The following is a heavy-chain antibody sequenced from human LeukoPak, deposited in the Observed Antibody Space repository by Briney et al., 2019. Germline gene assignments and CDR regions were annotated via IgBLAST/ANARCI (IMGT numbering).Heavy chain of an antibody. V-gene: IGHV5-51*01. CDR2: IYPGDSDT. D-gene: IGHD5-12*01. CDR3: ARSVRSRGYGTFDS. J-gene: IGHJ4*02. CDR1: GYSFTSYW. Sequence: GESLKISCKGSGYSFTSYWIGWVRRMPGKGLEWMGMIYPGDSDTRYSPSFQGQVTISADKSISTAYLQWSSLKASDTAMYFCARSVRSRGYGTFDSWGQGTLVTVSS.